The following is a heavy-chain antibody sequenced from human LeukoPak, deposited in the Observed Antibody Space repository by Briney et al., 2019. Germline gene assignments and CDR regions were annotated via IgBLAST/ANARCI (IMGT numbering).Heavy chain of an antibody. J-gene: IGHJ3*02. Sequence: PGRSLRLSCAASGFTFDDYAMHWVRQAPGKGLGWVSGISWNSGSIGCADSVKGRFTISRDNAKNSLYLQMNSLRAEDTALYYCAKGVVGAFDAFDIWGQGTMVTVSS. CDR3: AKGVVGAFDAFDI. D-gene: IGHD1-26*01. CDR1: GFTFDDYA. V-gene: IGHV3-9*01. CDR2: ISWNSGSI.